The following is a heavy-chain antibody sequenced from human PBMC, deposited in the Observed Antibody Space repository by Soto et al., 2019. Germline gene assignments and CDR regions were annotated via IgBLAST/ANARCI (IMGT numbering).Heavy chain of an antibody. CDR1: GGTFGNLG. CDR3: ARDREDGSGTKYNWFDS. V-gene: IGHV1-69*01. Sequence: QMQLVQSGAEVKKPGSSVKISCKASGGTFGNLGISWLRQAPGQGLEWMGGTIPIFDTPHYAEKFRDRVTTSADATTTAYLELTRLTSADTATYYCARDREDGSGTKYNWFDSWGQGTLVTVSS. CDR2: TIPIFDTP. J-gene: IGHJ5*01. D-gene: IGHD3-10*01.